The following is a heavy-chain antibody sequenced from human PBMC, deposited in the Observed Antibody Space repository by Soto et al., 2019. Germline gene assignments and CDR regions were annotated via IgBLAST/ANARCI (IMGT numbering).Heavy chain of an antibody. V-gene: IGHV3-23*01. CDR2: ISGSGGST. Sequence: PGGSLRLSCAASGFTFSSYAMSWVRQAPGKGLEWVSAISGSGGSTYYADSAKGRFTISRDNSKNTLYLQMNSLRAEDTAVYYCAKEFFPGPVGATTSFDYWGQGTLVTVSS. D-gene: IGHD1-26*01. CDR3: AKEFFPGPVGATTSFDY. CDR1: GFTFSSYA. J-gene: IGHJ4*02.